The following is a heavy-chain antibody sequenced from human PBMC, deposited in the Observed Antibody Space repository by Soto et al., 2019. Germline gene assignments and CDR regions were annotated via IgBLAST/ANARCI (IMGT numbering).Heavy chain of an antibody. CDR1: GYTFTSYD. CDR2: MNPNSGNT. D-gene: IGHD3-10*01. CDR3: ARGFLFSMVRRVIIRPYYYYYGMDV. J-gene: IGHJ6*02. V-gene: IGHV1-8*01. Sequence: ASVKVSCKASGYTFTSYDINWVRQATGQGLEWMGWMNPNSGNTGYAQKFQGRVTMTRNTSISTAYMELSSLRSEDTAVYYCARGFLFSMVRRVIIRPYYYYYGMDVWGQGTTVTVSS.